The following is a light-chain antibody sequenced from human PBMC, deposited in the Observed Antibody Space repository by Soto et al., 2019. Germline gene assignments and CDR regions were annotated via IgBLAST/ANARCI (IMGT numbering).Light chain of an antibody. V-gene: IGKV3-20*01. J-gene: IGKJ4*01. CDR3: QQYGRSPLT. CDR1: QSVSSSY. Sequence: IVVTQSACTLSLSPGERATLSCRASQSVSSSYLAWYQQKPGQAPRLLIYDASNRATGIPARFSGSGSGTDFTLTIRRLEPEDFAVYYCQQYGRSPLTFGGGTKVDIK. CDR2: DAS.